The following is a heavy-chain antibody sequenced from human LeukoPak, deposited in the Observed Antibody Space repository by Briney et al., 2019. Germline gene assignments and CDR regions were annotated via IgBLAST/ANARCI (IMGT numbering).Heavy chain of an antibody. CDR3: ARSYYDSSGFSP. CDR1: GGTFSSYA. D-gene: IGHD3-22*01. CDR2: IIPIFGTA. J-gene: IGHJ5*02. V-gene: IGHV1-69*05. Sequence: ASVKVSCKGSGGTFSSYAIGWVRQAPGQGVEGMGGIIPIFGTANYAQKFQGRVTITTDESTSTAYMELSSLRAEDTAVYYCARSYYDSSGFSPWGQGTLVTVSS.